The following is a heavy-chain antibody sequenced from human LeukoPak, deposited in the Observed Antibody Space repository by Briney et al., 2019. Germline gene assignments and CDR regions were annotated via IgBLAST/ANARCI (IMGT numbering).Heavy chain of an antibody. CDR2: IYYSGST. J-gene: IGHJ4*02. CDR1: GGSISSYY. D-gene: IGHD1-26*01. V-gene: IGHV4-59*08. CDR3: ARHVVGANGFYYFDY. Sequence: PSETLSLTCTVSGGSISSYYWSWIRQPPGKGLEWIGYIYYSGSTNYNPSLKSRVTISVDTSKNQFSLKLSSVTAADTAVYYCARHVVGANGFYYFDYWGQGTLVTVSS.